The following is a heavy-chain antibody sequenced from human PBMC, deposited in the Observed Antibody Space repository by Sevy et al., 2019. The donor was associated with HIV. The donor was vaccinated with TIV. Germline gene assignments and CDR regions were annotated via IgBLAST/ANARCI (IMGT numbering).Heavy chain of an antibody. CDR2: IRSKANSYAT. D-gene: IGHD6-19*01. CDR3: TTSDSSGWYYFDY. Sequence: GGSLRLSCAASGFTFSGSAMHWVRQASGNGLEWVGRIRSKANSYATAYAASVKGRFTISRDDSKNTAYLQMNSLKTEDTAVYYCTTSDSSGWYYFDYSGQRTLVTVSS. J-gene: IGHJ4*02. V-gene: IGHV3-73*01. CDR1: GFTFSGSA.